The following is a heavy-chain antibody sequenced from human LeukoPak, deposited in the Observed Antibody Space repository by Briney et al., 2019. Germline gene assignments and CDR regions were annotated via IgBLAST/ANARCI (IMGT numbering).Heavy chain of an antibody. D-gene: IGHD3-10*01. CDR3: ARDPTLYGSGSTKFDP. J-gene: IGHJ5*02. V-gene: IGHV1-69*04. CDR2: IIPILGIA. CDR1: GGTFSSYT. Sequence: SVKVSCKASGGTFSSYTISWVRQAPGQGLEWVGRIIPILGIANYAQKFQGRVTITAGKSTSTAYMELSSLRSEDTAVYYCARDPTLYGSGSTKFDPWGQGTLVTVSS.